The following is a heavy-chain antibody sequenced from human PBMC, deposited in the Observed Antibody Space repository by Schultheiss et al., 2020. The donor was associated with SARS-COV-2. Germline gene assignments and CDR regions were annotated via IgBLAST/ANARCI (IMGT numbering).Heavy chain of an antibody. Sequence: SQTLSLTCTVSGGSISSSSYYWGWIRQPPGKGLEWIGSIYYSGSTYYNPSLKSRVTISVDTSKNQFSLKLSSVTAADTAVYYCARVNTQGLRFGRGVDYWGQGTLVTVSS. D-gene: IGHD5-12*01. J-gene: IGHJ4*02. CDR3: ARVNTQGLRFGRGVDY. V-gene: IGHV4-39*01. CDR1: GGSISSSSYY. CDR2: IYYSGST.